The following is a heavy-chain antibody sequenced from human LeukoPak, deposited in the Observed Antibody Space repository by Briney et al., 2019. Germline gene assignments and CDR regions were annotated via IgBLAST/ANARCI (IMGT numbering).Heavy chain of an antibody. CDR2: INPTSGGI. CDR3: VVSVQGGGIPALEC. V-gene: IGHV1-2*02. Sequence: ASVKVSCKHTFTGHNIHWVRQAPGQGLEFVGWINPTSGGIKYAQKFQGRVTMTRDTSINTVYMELSSLTSDDAALYYCVVSVQGGGIPALECWGQGNPVTGSP. CDR1: TFTGHN. J-gene: IGHJ4*02. D-gene: IGHD1-26*01.